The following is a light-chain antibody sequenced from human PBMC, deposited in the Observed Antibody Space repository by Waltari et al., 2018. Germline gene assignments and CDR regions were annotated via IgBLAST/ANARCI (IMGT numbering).Light chain of an antibody. J-gene: IGKJ1*01. Sequence: EIVLTPSPDTLSLSPGERGTLSCRASQSVGRSLTWYQQKPGQAPRLLIYDASRRAPGIPDRFSGSGSGTDFSLTISRLEPEDFAVYYCQNYVRLPATFGQGTKVEIK. V-gene: IGKV3-20*01. CDR1: QSVGRS. CDR2: DAS. CDR3: QNYVRLPAT.